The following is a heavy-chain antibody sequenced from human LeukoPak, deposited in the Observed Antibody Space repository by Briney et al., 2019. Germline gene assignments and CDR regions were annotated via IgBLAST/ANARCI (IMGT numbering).Heavy chain of an antibody. CDR1: GLPFKNCA. V-gene: IGHV3-23*01. CDR2: ISGSGATT. D-gene: IGHD3-22*01. CDR3: AKHLRYFYDYDAFHM. Sequence: GGSLGLSCAASGLPFKNCAMSWVRQAPGKGLEWVSLISGSGATTSYAESVKGRFTISRDNSKDTLSLQMNSLKADDTAVYYCAKHLRYFYDYDAFHMWGQGTMVTVSS. J-gene: IGHJ3*02.